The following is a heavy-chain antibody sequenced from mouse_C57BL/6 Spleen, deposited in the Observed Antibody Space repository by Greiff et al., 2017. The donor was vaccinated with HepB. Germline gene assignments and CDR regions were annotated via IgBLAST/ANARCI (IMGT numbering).Heavy chain of an antibody. CDR1: GFNIKDYY. Sequence: EVKLEESGAELVRPGASVKLSCTASGFNIKDYYMHWVKQRPEQGLEWIGRIDPEDGDTEYAPKFQGKATMTADTSSNTAYLQLSSLTSEDTAVYYCTTTYYYSNYLFAYWGQGTLVTVSA. V-gene: IGHV14-1*01. D-gene: IGHD2-5*01. CDR3: TTTYYYSNYLFAY. CDR2: IDPEDGDT. J-gene: IGHJ3*01.